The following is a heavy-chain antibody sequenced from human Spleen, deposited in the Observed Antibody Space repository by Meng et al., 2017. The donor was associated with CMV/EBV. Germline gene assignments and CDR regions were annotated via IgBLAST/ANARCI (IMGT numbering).Heavy chain of an antibody. CDR3: ARDPGSGYYWSGMDV. J-gene: IGHJ6*02. Sequence: GESLKISCAASGFTVSSNYMSWVRQAPGKGLVWVSRINSDGSTTNYADSVKGRFTISRDSAKNTVYLQMNSLRAEDTAAYFCARDPGSGYYWSGMDVWGQGTTVTVSS. CDR1: GFTVSSNY. D-gene: IGHD3-3*01. CDR2: INSDGSTT. V-gene: IGHV3-74*01.